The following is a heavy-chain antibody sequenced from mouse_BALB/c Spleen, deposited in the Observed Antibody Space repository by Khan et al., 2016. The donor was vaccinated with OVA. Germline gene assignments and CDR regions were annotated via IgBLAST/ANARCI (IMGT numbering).Heavy chain of an antibody. D-gene: IGHD2-1*01. J-gene: IGHJ3*01. Sequence: QVQLKESGTELAKPGASVKMSCKASGYTFISYWMHWVKQRPGQGLEWIGYITPSTDYTEYNQKFKDKATLTTDKSSNTAYMQLSSLTSEDSAVYYWARRGLYGIFVYWGQGTRVTVSA. CDR1: GYTFISYW. V-gene: IGHV1-7*01. CDR3: ARRGLYGIFVY. CDR2: ITPSTDYT.